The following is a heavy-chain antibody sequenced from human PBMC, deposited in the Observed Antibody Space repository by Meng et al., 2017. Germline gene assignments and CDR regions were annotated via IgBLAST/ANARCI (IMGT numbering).Heavy chain of an antibody. J-gene: IGHJ4*02. CDR3: ARDPRITGTTLPDY. Sequence: VQLVQAGAEVREPGASVKVSCKASGYTFTSYGISWVRQAPGQGLEWMGWISAYNGNTNYAQKLQGRVTMTTDTSTSTAYMELRSLRSDDTAVYYCARDPRITGTTLPDYWGQGTLVTVSS. D-gene: IGHD1-7*01. V-gene: IGHV1-18*01. CDR2: ISAYNGNT. CDR1: GYTFTSYG.